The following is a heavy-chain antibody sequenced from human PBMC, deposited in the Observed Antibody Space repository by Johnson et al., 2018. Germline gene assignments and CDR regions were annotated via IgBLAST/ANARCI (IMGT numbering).Heavy chain of an antibody. J-gene: IGHJ1*01. Sequence: QVQLQESGPGLVKPSETLSLTCTVSGGSISSYWWSWIRQPPGKGLEYLGYVYHSGSTIYNPSLESRVTISIDTSKNQFSLKLRSVTAADTAMYYCARGGEYFQDWGQGTLVTVSS. D-gene: IGHD6-25*01. CDR3: ARGGEYFQD. V-gene: IGHV4-59*01. CDR2: VYHSGST. CDR1: GGSISSYW.